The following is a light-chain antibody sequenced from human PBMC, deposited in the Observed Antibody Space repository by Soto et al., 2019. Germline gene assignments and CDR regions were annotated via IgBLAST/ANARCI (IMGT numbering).Light chain of an antibody. Sequence: EIVMTQSPATLSASPGERATLSCRASQGVGSTLAWYQQKPGQTPRLLIYAASTRATGVPARFSGSGSGTEFTLTINSLQSEDFAVYYCQHYHSWPLTFGGGTKVEIK. CDR1: QGVGST. V-gene: IGKV3-15*01. J-gene: IGKJ4*01. CDR3: QHYHSWPLT. CDR2: AAS.